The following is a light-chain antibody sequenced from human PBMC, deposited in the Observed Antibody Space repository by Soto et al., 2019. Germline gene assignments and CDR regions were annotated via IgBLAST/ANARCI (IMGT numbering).Light chain of an antibody. V-gene: IGKV3-15*01. J-gene: IGKJ1*01. CDR2: GAS. CDR1: QSVSSY. CDR3: QQYNNWPPWT. Sequence: DIVMTQSPATLSVSPWDRATLSCMASQSVSSYLAWYQHKPGQAPRLLINGASTRASGIPARFSGSGSGTEFTLTISSLQSEDFAVYYCQQYNNWPPWTFGQGTKVDIK.